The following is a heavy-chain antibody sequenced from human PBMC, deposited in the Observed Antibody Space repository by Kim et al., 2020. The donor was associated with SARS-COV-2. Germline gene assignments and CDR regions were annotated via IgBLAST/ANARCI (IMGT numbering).Heavy chain of an antibody. CDR3: AKGSITVIRGNYSYYYFDN. Sequence: GGSLRLSCAASGFNFNNYGMHWVRQAPGKRLEWVAVISYDGSNKYYGDSVKGRFTISRDNSKNTVSLQMNSLKVEDTALYFCAKGSITVIRGNYSYYYFDNWGQGTQVTVS. CDR2: ISYDGSNK. CDR1: GFNFNNYG. J-gene: IGHJ4*02. V-gene: IGHV3-30*18. D-gene: IGHD3-10*01.